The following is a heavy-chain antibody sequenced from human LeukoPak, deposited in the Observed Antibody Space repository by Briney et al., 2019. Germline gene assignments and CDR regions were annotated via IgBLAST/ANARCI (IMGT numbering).Heavy chain of an antibody. D-gene: IGHD3-3*01. CDR1: GGSISSYY. J-gene: IGHJ4*02. CDR3: AQSYYDFWSGPIGF. Sequence: SETLSLTCTVSGGSISSYYWSWIRQPPGKGLEWIGYIYYSGSTNYNPSLKSRVTISVDTSKNQFSLKLISVTAADTAMYYCAQSYYDFWSGPIGFWGQGTLVTVSS. V-gene: IGHV4-59*12. CDR2: IYYSGST.